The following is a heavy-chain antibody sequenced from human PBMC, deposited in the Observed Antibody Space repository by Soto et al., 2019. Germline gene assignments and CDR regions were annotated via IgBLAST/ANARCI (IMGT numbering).Heavy chain of an antibody. Sequence: PGGSLRLSCTASGFTFGDYAMSWFRQAPGKGLEWVGFIRSKAYGGTTEYAASVKGRFTISRDDSKSIAYLQMNSLKTEDTAVYYCTRAWDPAAYYVWGSYRYTAFEYDYWGQGTLVTVSS. CDR1: GFTFGDYA. J-gene: IGHJ4*02. V-gene: IGHV3-49*03. D-gene: IGHD3-16*02. CDR3: TRAWDPAAYYVWGSYRYTAFEYDY. CDR2: IRSKAYGGTT.